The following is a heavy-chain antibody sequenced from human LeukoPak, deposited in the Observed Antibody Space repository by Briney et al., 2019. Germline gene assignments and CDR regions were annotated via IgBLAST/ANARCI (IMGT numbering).Heavy chain of an antibody. CDR3: ARDSESYWHDAFDI. V-gene: IGHV3-48*03. Sequence: GGSLRLSCAASGFTFSSYEMTWVRQAPGKGLEWVSYISSSGSTIYYADSVKGRFTISRDNAKNSLYLQMNSLRAEDTAVYYCARDSESYWHDAFDIWGQGTMVTVSS. D-gene: IGHD1-26*01. J-gene: IGHJ3*02. CDR1: GFTFSSYE. CDR2: ISSSGSTI.